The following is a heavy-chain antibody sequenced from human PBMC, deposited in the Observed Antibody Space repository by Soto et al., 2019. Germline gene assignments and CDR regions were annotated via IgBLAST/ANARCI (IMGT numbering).Heavy chain of an antibody. CDR2: IVPIIGRT. V-gene: IGHV1-69*02. CDR3: ASPESSTNT. D-gene: IGHD1-1*01. Sequence: QVQLVQSGAEVKKPGSSVKVSCRGSVDAFSRYPVSWVRQAPGQGLEWMGLIVPIIGRTDYALRFQGRVSLTADRSTYTVYMELTGLTSGDTAVYYCASPESSTNTWGQGTLVIVSS. CDR1: VDAFSRYP. J-gene: IGHJ4*02.